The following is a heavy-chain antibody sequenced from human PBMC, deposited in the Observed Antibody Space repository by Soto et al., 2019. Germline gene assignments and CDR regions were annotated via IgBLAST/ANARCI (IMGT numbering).Heavy chain of an antibody. CDR3: ARDRYLDSYAFDY. V-gene: IGHV3-30-3*01. CDR2: LSFDGNDK. CDR1: GFTFSSYA. Sequence: QVQLVESGGGVVQPGRSLRLSCAASGFTFSSYAMHWVRQAPGKGLEWVAVLSFDGNDKYYADSVKGRFTISRDENENTLFLQMNSLRAEVTAVYYCARDRYLDSYAFDYWGQGTLVTVSS. D-gene: IGHD3-9*01. J-gene: IGHJ4*02.